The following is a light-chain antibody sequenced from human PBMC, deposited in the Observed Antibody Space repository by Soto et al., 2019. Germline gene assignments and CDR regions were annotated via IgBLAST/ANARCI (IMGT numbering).Light chain of an antibody. CDR3: QQRRDWPIT. J-gene: IGKJ5*01. Sequence: EIVLTQSPATLSLSPGERATLSCRASQSVSSYLAWYQQKPGQAPRLLIYDASNRATDIPARFSGSGSGTDFTLTISSLEPEDFAVYYCQQRRDWPITFGQGTRLEIK. CDR1: QSVSSY. CDR2: DAS. V-gene: IGKV3-11*01.